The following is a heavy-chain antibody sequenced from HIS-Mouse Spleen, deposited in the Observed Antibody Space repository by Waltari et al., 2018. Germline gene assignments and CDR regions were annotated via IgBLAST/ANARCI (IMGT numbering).Heavy chain of an antibody. V-gene: IGHV4-39*07. CDR2: IYYSGST. CDR3: AREIPYSSSWYDWYFDL. D-gene: IGHD6-13*01. Sequence: QLQLQESGPGLVKPSETLSLTCTVSGGSISSSSYYWGWIRQPPGKGVEWIGSIYYSGSTYYNPSIKSRVTISVDTSKNQFSLKLSSVTAADTAVYYCAREIPYSSSWYDWYFDLWGRGTLVTVSS. J-gene: IGHJ2*01. CDR1: GGSISSSSYY.